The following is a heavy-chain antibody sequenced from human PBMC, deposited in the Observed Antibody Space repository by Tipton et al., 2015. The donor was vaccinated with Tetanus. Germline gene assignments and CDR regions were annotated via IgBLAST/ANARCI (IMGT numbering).Heavy chain of an antibody. J-gene: IGHJ4*02. CDR1: GYTLINYY. CDR2: MNPSDDRT. CDR3: ARDWDN. V-gene: IGHV1-46*01. Sequence: QVQLVQSGAEVKKPGASVKVSCKASGYTLINYYMHWVRQAPGQGLEWMGMMNPSDDRTSHAQRFQGRVTMTRDTSTSTAYMELSGLRSDDTAVYYCARDWDNWGQGTLVTVSS.